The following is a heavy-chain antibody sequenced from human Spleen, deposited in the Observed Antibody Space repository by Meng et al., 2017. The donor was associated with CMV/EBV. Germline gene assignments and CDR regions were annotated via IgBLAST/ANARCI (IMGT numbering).Heavy chain of an antibody. V-gene: IGHV3-30*14. J-gene: IGHJ4*02. D-gene: IGHD1-20*01. CDR1: GFIFSTYA. CDR3: ARGAPWYNWNPGLFDY. Sequence: GESLKISCAASGFIFSTYALHWVRQAPGKGLEWVAVISYDGSKKYYADSVKGRFTISRENAKNSLYLQMNSLRAGDTAVYYCARGAPWYNWNPGLFDYWGQGTLVTVSS. CDR2: ISYDGSKK.